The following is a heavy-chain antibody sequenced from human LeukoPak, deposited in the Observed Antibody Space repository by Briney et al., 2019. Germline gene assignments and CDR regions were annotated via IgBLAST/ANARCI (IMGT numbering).Heavy chain of an antibody. J-gene: IGHJ4*02. Sequence: ASVKVSCKASEDTFAYYYMHWVRQAPRQGLEWPGLINPNGGRTAYAQNFQGRVTMTRDTSTTTLYLELSSLRSDDTAVYYCARAPCSSSSSFDYWGQGTLVTVSS. CDR2: INPNGGRT. D-gene: IGHD6-6*01. CDR1: EDTFAYYY. V-gene: IGHV1-46*01. CDR3: ARAPCSSSSSFDY.